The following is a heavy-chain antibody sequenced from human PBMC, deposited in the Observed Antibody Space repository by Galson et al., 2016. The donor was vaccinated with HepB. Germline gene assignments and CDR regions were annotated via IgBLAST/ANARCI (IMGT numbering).Heavy chain of an antibody. CDR2: ISASKGKT. CDR1: GYTFTSYG. Sequence: SVKVSCKASGYTFTSYGISWVRQAPGQGLEWMGWISASKGKTNYAQNLQGRVTMTTDTYTSTVYMELRSLRSDDTAVYYCARDRDYLLDSWGQGTLVVVSS. V-gene: IGHV1-18*01. J-gene: IGHJ4*02. D-gene: IGHD5-24*01. CDR3: ARDRDYLLDS.